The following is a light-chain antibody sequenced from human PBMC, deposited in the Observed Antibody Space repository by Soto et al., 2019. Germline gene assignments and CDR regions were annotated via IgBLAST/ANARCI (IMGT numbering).Light chain of an antibody. J-gene: IGKJ5*01. CDR3: QKYSSVIT. CDR2: AAS. Sequence: DMQMTQSPSSLSASVGERVTITCRASQGISNFLAWYQQKPGKVPTLLISAASTLQSGVPPRFSGSGSGTDFTLTITSLPPEDVATYYCQKYSSVITFGHGTRLEIK. CDR1: QGISNF. V-gene: IGKV1-27*01.